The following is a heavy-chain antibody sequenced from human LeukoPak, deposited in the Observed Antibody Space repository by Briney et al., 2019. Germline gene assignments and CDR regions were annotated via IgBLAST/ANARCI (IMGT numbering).Heavy chain of an antibody. V-gene: IGHV3-30-3*01. Sequence: RSLRLSCAASGFTFSRTSMHWVRQSPGKGLEWVAVISFDGGTKYYADSVKGRLTVSRDNSKKALYLQMNSLRTEDTAVYFCARGLTAIRGIEYSYYGMDVWGQGTTVTVSS. J-gene: IGHJ6*02. CDR2: ISFDGGTK. CDR1: GFTFSRTS. D-gene: IGHD3-10*01. CDR3: ARGLTAIRGIEYSYYGMDV.